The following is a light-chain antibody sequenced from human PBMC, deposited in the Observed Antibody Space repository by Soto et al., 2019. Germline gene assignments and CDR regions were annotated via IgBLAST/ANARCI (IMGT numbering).Light chain of an antibody. J-gene: IGKJ1*01. CDR1: QDISNY. V-gene: IGKV1-33*01. CDR2: DAS. Sequence: DIQITQSPSSLSASVGDIVTITCQASQDISNYLNWYQQKLGKAPKLLIYDASNLETGVPSRFSGSGSGTEFTLTISSLQSEDFAVYYCQQYNNWPQTFGQGTKVDIK. CDR3: QQYNNWPQT.